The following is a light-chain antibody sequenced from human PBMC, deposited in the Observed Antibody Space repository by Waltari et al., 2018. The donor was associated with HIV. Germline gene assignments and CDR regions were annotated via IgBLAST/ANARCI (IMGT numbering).Light chain of an antibody. CDR1: SSDVGGYNY. CDR2: EVS. CDR3: CSYAGNYTFV. V-gene: IGLV2-11*01. J-gene: IGLJ2*01. Sequence: QSALTQPRSVSGSPGQSVTISCTGTSSDVGGYNYVSWYQQHPGKAPKFMIYEVSKRPSGVPDRFSGSKSGNTASLTISGLQAEDEADYYCCSYAGNYTFVFGGGTKLTVL.